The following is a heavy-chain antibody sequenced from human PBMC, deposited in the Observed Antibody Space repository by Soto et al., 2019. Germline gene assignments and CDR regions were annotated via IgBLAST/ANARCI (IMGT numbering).Heavy chain of an antibody. CDR3: ARHIPDPIAARVYYYYYGMDV. CDR2: ISSSSSYI. V-gene: IGHV3-21*01. J-gene: IGHJ6*02. D-gene: IGHD6-6*01. CDR1: GFTFSSYS. Sequence: EVQLVEPGGGLVKPGGSLRLSCAASGFTFSSYSMNWVRQAPGKGLEWVSSISSSSSYIYYADSVKGRFTISRDNAKNSLYLQMNSLRAEDTAVYYCARHIPDPIAARVYYYYYGMDVWGQGTTVTVSS.